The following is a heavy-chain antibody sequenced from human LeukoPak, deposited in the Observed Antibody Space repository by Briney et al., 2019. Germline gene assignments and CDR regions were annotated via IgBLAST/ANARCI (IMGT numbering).Heavy chain of an antibody. D-gene: IGHD3-22*01. CDR2: IIPIFGTA. J-gene: IGHJ4*02. Sequence: SSVKVSCKASGGTFSSYAISWVRRAPGQGLEWMGGIIPIFGTANYAQKFQGRVTITADESTSTAYMELSSLRSEDTAVYYCASGDSSGYYFDYWGQGTLVTVSS. V-gene: IGHV1-69*01. CDR3: ASGDSSGYYFDY. CDR1: GGTFSSYA.